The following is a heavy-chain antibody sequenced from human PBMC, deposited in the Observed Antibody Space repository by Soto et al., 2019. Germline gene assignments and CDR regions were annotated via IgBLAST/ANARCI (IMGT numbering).Heavy chain of an antibody. D-gene: IGHD3-22*01. J-gene: IGHJ3*02. CDR3: AKVKGNYYAHDAFDI. Sequence: QVHLVESGGGVVQPGRSLRLSCAASGFTFSSYGMHWVRQAPGKGLEWVALILYDGSNQYYVDSVKGRFTISRDNSKNTLYLQMNSLRAEDTAVYYCAKVKGNYYAHDAFDIWGQGTMVTVSS. V-gene: IGHV3-30*18. CDR1: GFTFSSYG. CDR2: ILYDGSNQ.